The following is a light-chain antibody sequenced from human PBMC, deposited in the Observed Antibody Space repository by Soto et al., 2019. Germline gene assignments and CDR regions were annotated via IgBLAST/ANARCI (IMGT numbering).Light chain of an antibody. CDR2: GAS. J-gene: IGKJ4*01. V-gene: IGKV3-20*01. CDR1: QSVSSSY. Sequence: EIVLTQSPGTLSLSPGERATLSCRASQSVSSSYLAWYQQKPGQAPRLLIYGASSRATGIPDRFSGSGSGTDFTLTISRLEPDDFATYYCQQYNSYSPLTFGGGTKVDIK. CDR3: QQYNSYSPLT.